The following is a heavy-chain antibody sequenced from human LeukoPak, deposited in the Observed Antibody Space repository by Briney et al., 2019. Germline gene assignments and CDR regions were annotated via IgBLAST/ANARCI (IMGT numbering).Heavy chain of an antibody. CDR3: AKVGSAWHYYFYGMDV. Sequence: GGSLRLSCTASGFTFSTYGMHWVRQAPGKGLEWVALISYDGTNKYYADSVKGRITISRDNSKNTLYLQMNSLRAEDTAVYYCAKVGSAWHYYFYGMDVWGQGTTVTVSS. D-gene: IGHD6-19*01. J-gene: IGHJ6*02. CDR1: GFTFSTYG. V-gene: IGHV3-30*18. CDR2: ISYDGTNK.